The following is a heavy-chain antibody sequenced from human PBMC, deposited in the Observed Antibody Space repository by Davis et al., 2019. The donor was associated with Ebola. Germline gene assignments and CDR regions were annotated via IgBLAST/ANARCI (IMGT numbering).Heavy chain of an antibody. CDR2: ISGSGGNT. Sequence: GESLKISCEASGFTFSNYAMIWVRQAPGRGLEWVSSISGSGGNTYYTDSVKGRFTISRDNSMNTLFLQMNSLRVEDTALYYCAGRRGAVAGTGFDYWGQGTLVTVSS. V-gene: IGHV3-23*01. D-gene: IGHD6-19*01. CDR3: AGRRGAVAGTGFDY. CDR1: GFTFSNYA. J-gene: IGHJ4*02.